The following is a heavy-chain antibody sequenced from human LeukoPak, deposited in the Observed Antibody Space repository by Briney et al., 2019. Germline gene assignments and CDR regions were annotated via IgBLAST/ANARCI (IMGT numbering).Heavy chain of an antibody. V-gene: IGHV4-59*01. Sequence: PSETLSLTCTVSGGSISSYYWSWIRQPPGKGLEWIGYIYYSGSTNYNPSLKSRVTISVDTSKNQFSPKLSSVTAADTAVYYCAREVVAAAGTVDYWGQGTLVTVSS. CDR1: GGSISSYY. D-gene: IGHD6-13*01. CDR2: IYYSGST. CDR3: AREVVAAAGTVDY. J-gene: IGHJ4*02.